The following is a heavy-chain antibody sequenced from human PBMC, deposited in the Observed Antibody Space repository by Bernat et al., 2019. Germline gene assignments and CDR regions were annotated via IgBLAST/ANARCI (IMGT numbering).Heavy chain of an antibody. Sequence: QVQLVESGGGVVQPGRSLRLSCAASGFTFSTYAIHWVRQAPGKGLEWVAVISYDGSNKYYADSVKGRFTISRDNSKNTLYLQMNSLRAEDTAVYYCASVGAIDYWGQGTLVTVSS. J-gene: IGHJ4*02. CDR1: GFTFSTYA. CDR2: ISYDGSNK. V-gene: IGHV3-30-3*01. CDR3: ASVGAIDY. D-gene: IGHD3-16*01.